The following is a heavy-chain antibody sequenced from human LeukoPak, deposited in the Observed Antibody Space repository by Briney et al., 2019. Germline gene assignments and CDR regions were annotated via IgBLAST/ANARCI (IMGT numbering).Heavy chain of an antibody. Sequence: ASVKVSCKASGYTFTGYYMHWVRQAPGQGLGWMGRINPNSGGTNYAQKFQGRVTMTRDTSISTAYMELSRLRSDDTAVYYCATSTNSYGYDYWGQGTLVTVSS. D-gene: IGHD5-18*01. CDR2: INPNSGGT. CDR1: GYTFTGYY. J-gene: IGHJ4*02. CDR3: ATSTNSYGYDY. V-gene: IGHV1-2*06.